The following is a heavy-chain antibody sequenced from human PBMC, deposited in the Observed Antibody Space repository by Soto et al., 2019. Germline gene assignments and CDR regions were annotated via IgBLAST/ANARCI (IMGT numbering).Heavy chain of an antibody. D-gene: IGHD3-16*02. CDR1: GYTFTNNA. V-gene: IGHV1-3*01. J-gene: IGHJ3*02. CDR3: ARGYDLVCGSYRSDAFDI. CDR2: LNAGNSNR. Sequence: VQLVQSGAEVKKPGASVKVSCKASGYTFTNNAIHWVRQAPGQRLEWLGWLNAGNSNREYSQKFQGRIIMTKDTSASTACMELSSLISEDTAVYYCARGYDLVCGSYRSDAFDIWGQGTMVTVSS.